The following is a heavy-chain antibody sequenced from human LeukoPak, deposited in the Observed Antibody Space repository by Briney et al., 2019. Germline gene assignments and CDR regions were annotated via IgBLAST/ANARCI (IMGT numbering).Heavy chain of an antibody. CDR2: INHSGST. CDR3: ATVRGYSYGWFDP. D-gene: IGHD5-18*01. Sequence: SETLSLTCAVYGGSFSGYYWSWIRQPPGKGLEWIGEINHSGSTNYNPSLKSRVTISVDTSKNQFSLKLSSVTAADTAVYYCATVRGYSYGWFDPWGQGTLVTVSS. V-gene: IGHV4-34*01. J-gene: IGHJ5*02. CDR1: GGSFSGYY.